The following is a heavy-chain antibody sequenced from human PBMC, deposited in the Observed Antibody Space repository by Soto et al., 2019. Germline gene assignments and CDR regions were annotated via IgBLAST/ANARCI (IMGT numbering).Heavy chain of an antibody. CDR2: ISYDGSNK. Sequence: LRLSCAASGFTFSSYAMHWVRQAPGKGLEWVAVISYDGSNKYYADSVKGRFTISRDNSKNTLYLQMNSLRAEDTAVYYCARERSLLLRYFDWLLDGMDVWGQGTTVTVSS. CDR1: GFTFSSYA. V-gene: IGHV3-30-3*01. J-gene: IGHJ6*02. D-gene: IGHD3-9*01. CDR3: ARERSLLLRYFDWLLDGMDV.